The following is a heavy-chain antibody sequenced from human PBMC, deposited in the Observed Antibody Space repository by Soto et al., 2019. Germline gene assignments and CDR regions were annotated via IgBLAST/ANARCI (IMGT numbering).Heavy chain of an antibody. CDR1: GYTFTSYG. V-gene: IGHV1-18*01. CDR3: ARDWVGDLAY. J-gene: IGHJ4*02. CDR2: ISGYNGDT. Sequence: QVQLVQSGGEVKQPGASVKVSCKTSGYTFTSYGISWVRQAPGQGLEWMGWISGYNGDTKYVQKFQGRVTLTTDTSTNTAYMEVRSQRSDDTTVYYCARDWVGDLAYWGQGTLVTVSS. D-gene: IGHD4-17*01.